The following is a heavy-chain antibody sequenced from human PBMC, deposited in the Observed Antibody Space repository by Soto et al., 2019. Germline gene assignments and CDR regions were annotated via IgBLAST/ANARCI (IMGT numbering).Heavy chain of an antibody. CDR3: AEDPCGYCSGGSCYPSSDY. D-gene: IGHD2-15*01. CDR1: GFTFSSYG. Sequence: QVQLVESGGGVVQPGRSLRLSCAASGFTFSSYGMHWVRQAPGKGLEWVAVISYDGSNKYYADSVKGRFTISRDNFKNTLYLQMNNLGAEDTAVYYCAEDPCGYCSGGSCYPSSDYWGQGTLVTVSS. V-gene: IGHV3-30*18. J-gene: IGHJ4*01. CDR2: ISYDGSNK.